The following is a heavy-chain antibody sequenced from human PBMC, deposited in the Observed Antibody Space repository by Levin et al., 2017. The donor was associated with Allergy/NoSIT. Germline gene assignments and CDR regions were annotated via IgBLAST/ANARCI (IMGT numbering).Heavy chain of an antibody. CDR3: ARDPAYGGKWGYFDY. Sequence: SGESLKISCKTSGVTFSSDTISWVRQAPGQGLEWMGGIITFFGTANYAQKFQGRVTITADEFTHTVYMDLSRLTSEDTAVYYCARDPAYGGKWGYFDYWGQGTLVTVSS. J-gene: IGHJ4*02. CDR1: GVTFSSDT. V-gene: IGHV1-69*01. CDR2: IITFFGTA. D-gene: IGHD4-23*01.